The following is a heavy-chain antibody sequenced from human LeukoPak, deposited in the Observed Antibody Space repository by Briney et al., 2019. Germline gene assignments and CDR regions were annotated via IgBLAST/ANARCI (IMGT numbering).Heavy chain of an antibody. CDR1: GFTFSSYW. J-gene: IGHJ3*02. Sequence: GGSLRLSCAASGFTFSSYWMSWVRQAPGKGLEWVANIKQDGSEKYYVDSVKGRFTISRDDAKNSLYLQMNSLRAEDTAVYYCARAREWLRLKFDAFDIWGQGTMVTVSS. CDR2: IKQDGSEK. D-gene: IGHD5-12*01. V-gene: IGHV3-7*01. CDR3: ARAREWLRLKFDAFDI.